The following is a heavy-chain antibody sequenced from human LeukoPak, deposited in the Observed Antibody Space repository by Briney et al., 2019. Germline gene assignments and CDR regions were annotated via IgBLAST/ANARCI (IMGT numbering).Heavy chain of an antibody. Sequence: GGSLRLSCEGSAFIFSGHWMNWVRQTPGKGLEWVASIKEDGSERQYVDSVKGRFTISRDNAKNSLYLQMNSLRAEDTAVYYCARRIAALDYWGQGTLVTVSS. CDR2: IKEDGSER. CDR1: AFIFSGHW. D-gene: IGHD6-6*01. V-gene: IGHV3-7*03. J-gene: IGHJ4*02. CDR3: ARRIAALDY.